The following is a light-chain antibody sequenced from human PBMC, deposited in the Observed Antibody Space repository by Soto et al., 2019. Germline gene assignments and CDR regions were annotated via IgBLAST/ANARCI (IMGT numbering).Light chain of an antibody. V-gene: IGKV3-11*01. J-gene: IGKJ5*01. CDR1: QSVSSY. Sequence: EIVLTQSPATLSLSPGERATLSCRASQSVSSYLAWYQQKPGQAPRLLIYDASNMATGIPARFSGSGSWTDFTLTISSLEPEDFAVYYCQQRSNWPITFGQGTRLEI. CDR2: DAS. CDR3: QQRSNWPIT.